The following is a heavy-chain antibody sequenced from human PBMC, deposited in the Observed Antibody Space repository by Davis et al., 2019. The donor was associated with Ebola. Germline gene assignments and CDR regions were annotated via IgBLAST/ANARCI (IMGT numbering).Heavy chain of an antibody. D-gene: IGHD2-21*01. CDR3: ARVVARYIDP. Sequence: TFDYAASVRGRFNISRDDSRNSLYLQMNSLKIEDTALYYCARVVARYIDPWGQGTLVTVSS. CDR2: TF. V-gene: IGHV3-72*01. J-gene: IGHJ5*02.